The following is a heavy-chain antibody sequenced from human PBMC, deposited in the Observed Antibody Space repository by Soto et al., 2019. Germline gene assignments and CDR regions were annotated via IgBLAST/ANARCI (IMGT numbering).Heavy chain of an antibody. V-gene: IGHV3-23*01. Sequence: PGGSLRLSCAASGFTFSSYAMSWVRQAPGKGLEWVSSISGSGTNTYYADSVRGRFTISSDNSKNTLYLQMNSLRVEDTADYYCAKCSFGGSYYFPFDYWGQGTLVTVSS. J-gene: IGHJ4*02. CDR2: ISGSGTNT. D-gene: IGHD1-26*01. CDR1: GFTFSSYA. CDR3: AKCSFGGSYYFPFDY.